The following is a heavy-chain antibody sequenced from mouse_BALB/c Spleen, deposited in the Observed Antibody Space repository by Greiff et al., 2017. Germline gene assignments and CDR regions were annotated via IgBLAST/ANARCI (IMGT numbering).Heavy chain of an antibody. Sequence: EVMLVESGGDLVKPGGSLKLSCAASGFTFSSYGMSWVRQTPDKRLEWVATISSGGSYTYYPDSVKGRFTISRDNAKNTLYLQMSSLKSEDTAMYYCARGTTVVATDYWGQGTTLTVSS. CDR1: GFTFSSYG. V-gene: IGHV5-6*01. J-gene: IGHJ2*01. CDR3: ARGTTVVATDY. D-gene: IGHD1-1*01. CDR2: ISSGGSYT.